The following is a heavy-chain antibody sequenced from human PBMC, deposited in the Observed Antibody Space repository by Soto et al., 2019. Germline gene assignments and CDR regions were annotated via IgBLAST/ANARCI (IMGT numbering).Heavy chain of an antibody. Sequence: QVQLVQSGTEVKKPGSSVKVSCKASGGTFRIYAISWVRQAPGQGLEWMGQIIPMFGSATYAQKFQGRVTISADESTSTGYVELRSLRSDDTAVYYCAREGSISGSSLHFHDWGQGTLVTVSS. CDR3: AREGSISGSSLHFHD. CDR1: GGTFRIYA. V-gene: IGHV1-69*01. D-gene: IGHD3-10*01. J-gene: IGHJ1*01. CDR2: IIPMFGSA.